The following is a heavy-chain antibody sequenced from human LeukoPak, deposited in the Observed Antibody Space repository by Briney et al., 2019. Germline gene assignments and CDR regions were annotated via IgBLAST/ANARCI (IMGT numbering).Heavy chain of an antibody. D-gene: IGHD2-21*02. CDR1: GFTFSDYY. J-gene: IGHJ3*02. CDR2: ISSSGSTI. CDR3: ARRLYCGGDCYLFTSDAFDI. Sequence: GGSLRLSCAASGFTFSDYYMSWIRQAPGKGPEWVSYISSSGSTIYYADSVKGRFTISRDNAKNSLYLQMNSLRAEDTAVYYCARRLYCGGDCYLFTSDAFDIWGQGTMVTVSS. V-gene: IGHV3-11*01.